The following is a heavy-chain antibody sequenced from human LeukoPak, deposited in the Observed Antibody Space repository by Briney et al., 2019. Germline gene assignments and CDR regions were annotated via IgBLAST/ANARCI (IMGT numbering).Heavy chain of an antibody. D-gene: IGHD3-10*01. Sequence: PGGSLRLSCAASGFTFSSYSMNWVRQAPGKGLEWVSSISSSSSYIYYADSVKGRFTISRDNAKSSLYLQMNSLRAEDTAVYYCAREGLWFGELTPHYYYYMDVWGKGTTVTVSS. CDR2: ISSSSSYI. V-gene: IGHV3-21*01. J-gene: IGHJ6*03. CDR3: AREGLWFGELTPHYYYYMDV. CDR1: GFTFSSYS.